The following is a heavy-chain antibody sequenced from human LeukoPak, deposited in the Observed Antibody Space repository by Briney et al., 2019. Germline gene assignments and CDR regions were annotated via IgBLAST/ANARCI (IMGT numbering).Heavy chain of an antibody. V-gene: IGHV3-48*01. CDR1: GFTFSSYS. CDR3: ARDNSGMDV. J-gene: IGHJ6*02. D-gene: IGHD4-23*01. CDR2: ISSSSSTI. Sequence: PGGSLRLSCAASGFTFSSYSMNWVRQAPGKGLEWVSYISSSSSTIYYADSVKGRFTISRDNSKNTVYLQMNSLRAEDTAVYYCARDNSGMDVWGQGTTVTVSS.